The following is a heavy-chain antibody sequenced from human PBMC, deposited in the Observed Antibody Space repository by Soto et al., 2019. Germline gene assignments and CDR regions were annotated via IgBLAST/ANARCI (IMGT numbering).Heavy chain of an antibody. Sequence: PGGSLRLSCAASGFTFSSYWMSWVRQAPGKGLEWVANIKQDGSEKYYVDSVKGRFTISRENAKKPLYLQMNSLRAEDTAVYYCARDRSYLYYWGMDVWGRGTTVTVSS. J-gene: IGHJ6*02. CDR1: GFTFSSYW. CDR2: IKQDGSEK. CDR3: ARDRSYLYYWGMDV. V-gene: IGHV3-7*01. D-gene: IGHD2-8*01.